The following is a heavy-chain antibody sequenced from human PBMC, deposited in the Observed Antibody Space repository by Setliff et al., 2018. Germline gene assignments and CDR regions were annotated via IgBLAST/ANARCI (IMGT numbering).Heavy chain of an antibody. J-gene: IGHJ4*02. CDR1: GYTLTELS. CDR3: ATQITMVRGVTDSHFDY. D-gene: IGHD3-10*01. CDR2: FDPEDGEA. Sequence: ASVKVSCKVSGYTLTELSMHWVRQAPGKGLEWMGGFDPEDGEAIYAQKFQGRVTMTEDTATDTAYMELSSLRSEDTAVYYCATQITMVRGVTDSHFDYWGQGTLVTVSS. V-gene: IGHV1-24*01.